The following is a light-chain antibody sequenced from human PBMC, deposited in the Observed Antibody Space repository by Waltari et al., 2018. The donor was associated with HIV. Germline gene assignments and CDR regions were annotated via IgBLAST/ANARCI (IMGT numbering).Light chain of an antibody. CDR3: TSYTSSNTLVI. Sequence: QSALTQPASVSGSPGQSITISCTGTSSDVGGYNYVPWYQQHPGKAPKLMIYHVSNRPSGVSNRFSGSKSGNTASLTISGLQGEDEADYYCTSYTSSNTLVIFGGGTKLTVL. CDR1: SSDVGGYNY. CDR2: HVS. J-gene: IGLJ2*01. V-gene: IGLV2-14*03.